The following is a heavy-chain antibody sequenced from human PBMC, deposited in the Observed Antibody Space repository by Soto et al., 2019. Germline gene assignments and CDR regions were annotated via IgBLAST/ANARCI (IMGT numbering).Heavy chain of an antibody. J-gene: IGHJ4*02. V-gene: IGHV3-30*18. CDR2: ISYDGSNK. CDR3: AKAQNFDWLSHFDY. D-gene: IGHD3-9*01. CDR1: GLTFSNYG. Sequence: SLRLSCAASGLTFSNYGMHWVRQAPGKGLEWVAVISYDGSNKYYADSVKGRFTISRDNSKNTLYLQMNRLRAEDTAVYYCAKAQNFDWLSHFDYWGQGTLVTVSS.